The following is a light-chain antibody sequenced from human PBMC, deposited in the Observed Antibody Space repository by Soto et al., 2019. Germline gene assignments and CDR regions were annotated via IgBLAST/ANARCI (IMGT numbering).Light chain of an antibody. CDR1: QGIGSN. CDR2: GAS. CDR3: NQSNSYPLT. V-gene: IGKV1-9*01. J-gene: IGKJ4*01. Sequence: IQLTQSPSSLSASGGDRVTITCRASQGIGSNLAWYLQKPGEAPKLLVYGASTLQGGVPSRFSGSGSGTLFTLTITSLQPEDFATYFCNQSNSYPLTFGGGTKV.